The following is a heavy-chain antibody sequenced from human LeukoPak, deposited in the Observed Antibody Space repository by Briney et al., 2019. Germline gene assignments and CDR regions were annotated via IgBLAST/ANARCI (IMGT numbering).Heavy chain of an antibody. D-gene: IGHD2-21*01. CDR1: GGSFSGYY. J-gene: IGHJ6*03. Sequence: SETLSLTCAVYGGSFSGYYWSWIRQPPGKGLEWIGEINHSGSTNYNPSLKSRVTISVDTSKNQFSLKLSSVTAADTAVYYCAGSKPRLGRNYYYYYMDVWGKGTTVTVSS. V-gene: IGHV4-34*01. CDR3: AGSKPRLGRNYYYYYMDV. CDR2: INHSGST.